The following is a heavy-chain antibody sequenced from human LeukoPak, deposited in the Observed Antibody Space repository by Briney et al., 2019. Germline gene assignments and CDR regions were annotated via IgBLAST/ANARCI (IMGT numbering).Heavy chain of an antibody. V-gene: IGHV3-23*01. CDR1: GFTFSSYA. CDR2: ISGSGGST. J-gene: IGHJ4*02. D-gene: IGHD6-19*01. Sequence: QPGGSLRLSCAASGFTFSSYAMSWVRQAPGKGMEWVSAISGSGGSTYYADSVKGRFTTSRDNSKNTLYLQMNSLRAEDTAVYYCAKDLIAVAGRDYWGQGTLVTVSS. CDR3: AKDLIAVAGRDY.